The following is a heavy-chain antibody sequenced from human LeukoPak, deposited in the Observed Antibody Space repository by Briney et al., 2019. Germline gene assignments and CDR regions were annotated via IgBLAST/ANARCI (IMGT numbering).Heavy chain of an antibody. CDR3: ARGLVWYGERGEFDY. J-gene: IGHJ4*02. CDR2: INHSGST. CDR1: GGSFSGYY. Sequence: SETLSLTCAVYGGSFSGYYWSWIRQPPGKGLEWIGEINHSGSTNYNPSLRSRVTISVDTSKNQFSLKLSSVTAADTAVYYCARGLVWYGERGEFDYWGQGTLVTVSS. D-gene: IGHD3-10*01. V-gene: IGHV4-34*01.